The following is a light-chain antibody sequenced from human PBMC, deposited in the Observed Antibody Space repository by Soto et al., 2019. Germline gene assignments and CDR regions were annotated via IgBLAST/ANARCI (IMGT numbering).Light chain of an antibody. Sequence: NFMLTQPHSVSESPGKTVTISCTRSSGTIASNYVQWYQQRPGSSPTTVIYEYNQRPSGVPDRFSGSIDSSSNSASLTISGVKTEDEADYYCQSYDSSNHVVFGGGTKVTVL. CDR3: QSYDSSNHVV. V-gene: IGLV6-57*01. CDR1: SGTIASNY. CDR2: EYN. J-gene: IGLJ2*01.